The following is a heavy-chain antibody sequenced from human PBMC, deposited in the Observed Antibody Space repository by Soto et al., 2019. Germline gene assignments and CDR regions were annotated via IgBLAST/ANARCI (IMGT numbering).Heavy chain of an antibody. V-gene: IGHV1-2*02. J-gene: IGHJ4*02. CDR2: INPESGNP. CDR3: ASEDCRNTNCLKGFDY. CDR1: GYTFTDYY. Sequence: ASVKVSCKASGYTFTDYYMHWVRQAPGQGFEWVGGINPESGNPKYVPKFQGRVTVTRDTSTSTAYMELNRLTSDDAAVYYCASEDCRNTNCLKGFDYWGQGTLVTVSS. D-gene: IGHD2-15*01.